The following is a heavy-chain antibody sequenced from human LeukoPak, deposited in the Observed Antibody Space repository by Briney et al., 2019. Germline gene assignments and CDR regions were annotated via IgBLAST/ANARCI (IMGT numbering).Heavy chain of an antibody. CDR2: ISSSGSTI. Sequence: GGSLRLSCAASGVTFSDYYMSWIRQAPGKGLEWVSYISSSGSTIYYADSVKGRFTISRDNAKNSLYLQMNSLRAEDKAVYYCARQYCSGGSCYLNAAFDIWGQGTMVTVSS. CDR3: ARQYCSGGSCYLNAAFDI. V-gene: IGHV3-11*04. J-gene: IGHJ3*02. D-gene: IGHD2-15*01. CDR1: GVTFSDYY.